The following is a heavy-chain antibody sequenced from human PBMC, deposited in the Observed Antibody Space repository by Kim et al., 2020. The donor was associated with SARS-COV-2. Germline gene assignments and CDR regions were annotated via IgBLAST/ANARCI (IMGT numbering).Heavy chain of an antibody. D-gene: IGHD3-10*01. V-gene: IGHV3-43*02. J-gene: IGHJ6*02. Sequence: GGSLRLSCAASGFTFDDYAMHWVRQAPGKGLEWVSLISGDGGSTYYADSVKGRFTISRDNSKNSLYLQMNSLRTEDTALYYCAKGEYGSGSYYPPGYYYYGMDVWGQGTTVTVSS. CDR2: ISGDGGST. CDR1: GFTFDDYA. CDR3: AKGEYGSGSYYPPGYYYYGMDV.